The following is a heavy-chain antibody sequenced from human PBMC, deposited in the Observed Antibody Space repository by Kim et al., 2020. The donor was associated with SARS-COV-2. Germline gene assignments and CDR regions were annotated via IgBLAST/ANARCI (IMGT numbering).Heavy chain of an antibody. V-gene: IGHV3-74*01. CDR2: INSDGSAT. J-gene: IGHJ4*02. D-gene: IGHD5-12*01. Sequence: GGSLRLSCAASGFTFSTFWMHWVRQAPGKGLVWVSHINSDGSATTYADSVKGRFTISRDNAKNTLYLQMNGLRAEDTAVYYCASLSPNVDNDYWGQGTLVTVSS. CDR1: GFTFSTFW. CDR3: ASLSPNVDNDY.